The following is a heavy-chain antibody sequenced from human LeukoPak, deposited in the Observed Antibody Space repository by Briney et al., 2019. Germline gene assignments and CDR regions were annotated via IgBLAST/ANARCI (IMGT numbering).Heavy chain of an antibody. Sequence: GGSLRLFCAASGFTFSSYGMTWLRQTPAKGLEWVSAISGSGETTYYSDSVKGRFTISRDNSKNTLFLQMNSLRVEDAAMYYCAKTNGYFDQWGQGTLVAVSS. CDR2: ISGSGETT. D-gene: IGHD2-8*01. CDR3: AKTNGYFDQ. CDR1: GFTFSSYG. V-gene: IGHV3-23*01. J-gene: IGHJ4*02.